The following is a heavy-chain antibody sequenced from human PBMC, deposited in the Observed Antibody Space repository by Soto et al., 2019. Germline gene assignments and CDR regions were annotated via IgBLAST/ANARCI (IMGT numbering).Heavy chain of an antibody. CDR1: GFTCSSYA. CDR3: AKDRPYYYDSSGYIDY. D-gene: IGHD3-22*01. CDR2: ISGSGGST. V-gene: IGHV3-23*01. J-gene: IGHJ4*02. Sequence: GSLRLSCAASGFTCSSYAMSWVRQAPGKGLEWVSAISGSGGSTYYADSVKGRFTISRDNSKNTLYLQMNSLRAEDTAVYYCAKDRPYYYDSSGYIDYWGQGTLVTVSS.